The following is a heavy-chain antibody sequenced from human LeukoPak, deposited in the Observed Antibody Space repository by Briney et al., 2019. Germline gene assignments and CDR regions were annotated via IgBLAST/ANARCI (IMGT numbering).Heavy chain of an antibody. CDR3: ARGILAPYYYYMDV. CDR2: IYTSGST. V-gene: IGHV4-61*02. Sequence: SETLSLTCTVSGGSISSDSYYWNWIRQPAGKGLEWIGRIYTSGSTNYNPSLKSRVTISVDTSKNQFSLKLSSVTAADTAVYYCARGILAPYYYYMDVWGKGTTVTVSS. J-gene: IGHJ6*03. CDR1: GGSISSDSYY. D-gene: IGHD2-21*01.